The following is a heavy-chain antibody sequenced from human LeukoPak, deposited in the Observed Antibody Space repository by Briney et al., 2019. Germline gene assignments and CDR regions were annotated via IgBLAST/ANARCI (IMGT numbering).Heavy chain of an antibody. Sequence: ASVEVSCKASGYTFTSYYMHWVRQAPGQGLEWMGIINPSGGSTSYAQKFQGRVTMTRDTSTSTVYMELSSLRSEDTAVYYCARGHSGYDRTNWFDPWGQGTLVTVSS. J-gene: IGHJ5*02. CDR3: ARGHSGYDRTNWFDP. CDR2: INPSGGST. V-gene: IGHV1-46*03. D-gene: IGHD5-12*01. CDR1: GYTFTSYY.